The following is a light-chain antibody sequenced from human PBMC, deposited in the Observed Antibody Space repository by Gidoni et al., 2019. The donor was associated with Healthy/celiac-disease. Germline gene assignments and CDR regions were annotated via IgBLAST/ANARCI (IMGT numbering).Light chain of an antibody. CDR3: QQRSNWPVT. J-gene: IGKJ5*01. CDR2: DAS. CDR1: QSVSSY. Sequence: EIVFTQSPATLSLCPGERATLSCRASQSVSSYLAWYHQKPGQAPRLLIYDASNSANGIPARLSGSGSGKDFTLTISSLEPEDFAVYYCQQRSNWPVTFGQXTRLEIK. V-gene: IGKV3-11*01.